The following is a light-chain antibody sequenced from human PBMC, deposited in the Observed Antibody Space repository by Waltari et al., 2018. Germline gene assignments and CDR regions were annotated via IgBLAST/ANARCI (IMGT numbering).Light chain of an antibody. Sequence: EIALTQSPGTLSLSPGERATLSCRASQSVGRFLAWYQQKPGEAPRLLLYGASSRATGIADRFSGSGAGTDFRLRISRLEPEDFAVYYCQHYVRLPATFGQGTKVEIK. CDR1: QSVGRF. CDR3: QHYVRLPAT. J-gene: IGKJ1*01. V-gene: IGKV3-20*01. CDR2: GAS.